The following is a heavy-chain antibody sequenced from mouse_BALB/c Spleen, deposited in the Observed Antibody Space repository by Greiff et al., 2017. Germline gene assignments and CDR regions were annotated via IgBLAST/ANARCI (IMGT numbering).Heavy chain of an antibody. CDR2: IWAGGST. J-gene: IGHJ3*01. CDR3: ARERTGAWFAY. D-gene: IGHD4-1*01. V-gene: IGHV2-9*02. Sequence: VHLVESGPGLVAPSQSLSITCTVSGFSLTSYGVHWVRQPPGKGLEWLGVIWAGGSTNYNSALMSRLSISKDNSKSQVFLKMSSLQTDDTAMYYCARERTGAWFAYWGQGTLVTVSA. CDR1: GFSLTSYG.